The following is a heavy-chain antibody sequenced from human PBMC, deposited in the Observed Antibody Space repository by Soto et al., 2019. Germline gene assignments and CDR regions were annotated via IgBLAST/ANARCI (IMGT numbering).Heavy chain of an antibody. CDR3: TMLDY. Sequence: SVSNAWMNWVRQAPGKGLEWVCRIKSKTDGGTTDYAAPVKGRFTISRDDSKNTLYLQMNSLKTEDTAVYYCTMLDYWGQGTLVTVSS. J-gene: IGHJ4*02. CDR1: SVSNAW. V-gene: IGHV3-15*07. CDR2: IKSKTDGGTT.